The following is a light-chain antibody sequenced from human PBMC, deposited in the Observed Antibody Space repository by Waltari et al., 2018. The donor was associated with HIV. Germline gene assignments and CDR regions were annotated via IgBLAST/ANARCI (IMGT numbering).Light chain of an antibody. J-gene: IGLJ2*01. V-gene: IGLV2-14*01. CDR1: HSSIGSYTY. CDR3: ASYTARASLGV. Sequence: QSALTQPASVSGSPGQSIPIPCTGTHSSIGSYTYVPWYQQHPGKAPKLIIFEVNNRASGVSNRFSGSKSGNTASLTISGLQGEDEADYYCASYTARASLGVFGGGTKLTVL. CDR2: EVN.